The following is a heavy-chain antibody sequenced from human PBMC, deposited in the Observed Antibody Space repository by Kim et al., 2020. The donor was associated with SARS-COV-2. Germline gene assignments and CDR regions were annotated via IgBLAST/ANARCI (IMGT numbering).Heavy chain of an antibody. CDR2: IYNSGST. Sequence: SETLSLTCTVPGGSISSYYWHWLRQPPGKGLEWIGTIYNSGSTNNNPSLESRVTMSVDTSRNKFSLRLTSVIAADKAVYYCARSPSHDFGGQDWYFDLWGRGTLVTVS. D-gene: IGHD1-1*01. J-gene: IGHJ2*01. CDR1: GGSISSYY. CDR3: ARSPSHDFGGQDWYFDL. V-gene: IGHV4-59*01.